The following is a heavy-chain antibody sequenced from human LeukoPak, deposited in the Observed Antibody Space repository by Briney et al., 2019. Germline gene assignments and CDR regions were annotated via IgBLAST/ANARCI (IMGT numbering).Heavy chain of an antibody. J-gene: IGHJ4*02. CDR2: ISYDGSNK. Sequence: GGSLRLSCAASGFTFSSYAMHWVRQAPGKGLEWVAVISYDGSNKYYADSVKGRFTISRDNSKNTLYLQMNSLRAEDTAVYYCARTFYSSGTGVPIYYWGQGTLVTVSS. V-gene: IGHV3-30-3*01. CDR3: ARTFYSSGTGVPIYY. CDR1: GFTFSSYA. D-gene: IGHD6-19*01.